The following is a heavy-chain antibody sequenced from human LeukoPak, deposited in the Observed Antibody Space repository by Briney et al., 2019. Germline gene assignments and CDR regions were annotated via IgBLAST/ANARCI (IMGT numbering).Heavy chain of an antibody. D-gene: IGHD3-3*01. CDR2: IYSGGST. Sequence: PGGSLRLSCAASGFTVSSNYMSCVRHAPGEGLEWGSGIYSGGSTYYADSVEGRFTISRDNSKNTLYLQMNSLRAEDTAVYYCARDTGMYYDFWSGYYPYYYYYMDVWGKGTTVTVSS. CDR1: GFTVSSNY. V-gene: IGHV3-53*01. CDR3: ARDTGMYYDFWSGYYPYYYYYMDV. J-gene: IGHJ6*03.